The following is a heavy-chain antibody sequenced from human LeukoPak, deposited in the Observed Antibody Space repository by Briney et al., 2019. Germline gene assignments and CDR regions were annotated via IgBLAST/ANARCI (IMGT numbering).Heavy chain of an antibody. D-gene: IGHD2-15*01. Sequence: SQTLSLTCTVSGGSISSGCYYWSWLRQHPGKGLEWIMYFYYSRSTYYNPSLKTPVTISIATSKNQFSLKLSSATAPATAAYYCAREALGYCRGGSCGGRVDYWGQGTLVTVSS. CDR1: GGSISSGCYY. V-gene: IGHV4-31*01. J-gene: IGHJ4*02. CDR3: AREALGYCRGGSCGGRVDY. CDR2: FYYSRST.